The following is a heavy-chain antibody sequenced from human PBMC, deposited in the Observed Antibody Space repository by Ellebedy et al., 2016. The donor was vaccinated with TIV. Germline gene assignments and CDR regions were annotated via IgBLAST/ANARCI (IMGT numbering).Heavy chain of an antibody. CDR2: ISAYNGNT. Sequence: ASVKVSCKASGGTFSSYAISWVRQAPGQGLEWMGWISAYNGNTNYAQKLQGRVTMTTDTSTSTAYMELRSLRSDDTAVYYCARGKLVGATKPPYYYYGMDVWGQGTTVTVSS. V-gene: IGHV1-18*01. CDR1: GGTFSSYA. J-gene: IGHJ6*02. D-gene: IGHD1-26*01. CDR3: ARGKLVGATKPPYYYYGMDV.